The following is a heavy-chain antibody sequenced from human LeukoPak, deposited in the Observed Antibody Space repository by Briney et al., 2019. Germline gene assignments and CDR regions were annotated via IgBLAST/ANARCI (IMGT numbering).Heavy chain of an antibody. D-gene: IGHD5-12*01. J-gene: IGHJ6*03. Sequence: GASVKVSCKASGYTFTSYDIHWVRQAPGQGLEWMGWMNSNSGNTGYAQKVQGRVTIPRNTSISTAYMEMSSLRSEDTAVYYCARVAKDYYYYYMDVWGKGTTVTVSS. CDR1: GYTFTSYD. CDR3: ARVAKDYYYYYMDV. CDR2: MNSNSGNT. V-gene: IGHV1-8*01.